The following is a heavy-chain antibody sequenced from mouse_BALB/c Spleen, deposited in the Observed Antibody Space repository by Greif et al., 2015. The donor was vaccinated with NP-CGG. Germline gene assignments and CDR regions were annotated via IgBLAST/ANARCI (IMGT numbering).Heavy chain of an antibody. CDR3: ARGATAMYYFDY. CDR2: IWGGGST. D-gene: IGHD1-2*01. Sequence: VQGVESGPGLVQPSQSLSITCTVSGFSLTSYGVHWVRQSPGKGLEWPGVIWGGGSTDYNAAFISRLSISKDNSKSQVFFKMNSLQANDTAIYYCARGATAMYYFDYWGQGTTLTVSS. CDR1: GFSLTSYG. J-gene: IGHJ2*01. V-gene: IGHV2-2*02.